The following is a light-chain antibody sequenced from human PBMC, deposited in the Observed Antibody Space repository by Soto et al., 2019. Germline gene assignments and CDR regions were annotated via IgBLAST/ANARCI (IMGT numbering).Light chain of an antibody. CDR3: SSYTRGSTLHV. J-gene: IGLJ1*01. CDR2: DVS. Sequence: QSALTQPASVSGSPGQSITISCTGTSSDVGGYNYVFWYQQYPGKALKLMVYDVSNRPSGVSNRFSGSKSGNTASLTISGLQAEDEADYYCSSYTRGSTLHVFGTGTKVTVL. V-gene: IGLV2-14*01. CDR1: SSDVGGYNY.